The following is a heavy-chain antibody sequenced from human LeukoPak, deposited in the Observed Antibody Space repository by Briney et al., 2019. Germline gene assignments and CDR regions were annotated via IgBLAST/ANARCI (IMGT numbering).Heavy chain of an antibody. CDR3: AQGKWYFGL. CDR1: GDSVSRNSAA. J-gene: IGHJ2*01. V-gene: IGHV6-1*01. Sequence: SQTLSLTFAISGDSVSRNSAAWNWIRQSPSRGLEWLGRTYYRSKWYNDYAVSVKSRIIINPDTSKNQFSLQLNSVTPEDTALYYRAQGKWYFGLWGRGTLVTVSS. CDR2: TYYRSKWYN.